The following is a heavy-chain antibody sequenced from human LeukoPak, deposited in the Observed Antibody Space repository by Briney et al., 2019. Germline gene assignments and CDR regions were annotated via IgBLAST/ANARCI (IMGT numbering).Heavy chain of an antibody. V-gene: IGHV3-23*01. Sequence: GGSLRLPCAASGFTFSSYTMSWVRQAPGKGLEWVSAISGSGGSTYYADSVKGRFTISRDNSKNTLYLQMNSLRAEDTAVYYCASTSYSSTRRYYYYGMDVWGQGTTVTVSS. CDR2: ISGSGGST. CDR1: GFTFSSYT. J-gene: IGHJ6*02. CDR3: ASTSYSSTRRYYYYGMDV. D-gene: IGHD6-13*01.